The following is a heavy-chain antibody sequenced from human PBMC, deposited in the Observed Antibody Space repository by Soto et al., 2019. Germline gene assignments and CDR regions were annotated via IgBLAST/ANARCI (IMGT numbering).Heavy chain of an antibody. CDR3: ARDPYYYDSSGYPFHYYYGMDV. D-gene: IGHD3-22*01. CDR1: GYTFTSYG. Sequence: ASVKVSCKASGYTFTSYGISWVRQAPGQGLEWMGWISAYNGNTNYAQKLQGRVTMTTDTSTSTAYMELRSLRSDDTAVYYCARDPYYYDSSGYPFHYYYGMDVWGQGTTVTVSS. J-gene: IGHJ6*02. V-gene: IGHV1-18*01. CDR2: ISAYNGNT.